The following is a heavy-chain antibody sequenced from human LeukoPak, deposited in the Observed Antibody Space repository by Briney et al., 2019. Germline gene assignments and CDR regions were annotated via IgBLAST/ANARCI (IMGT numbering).Heavy chain of an antibody. V-gene: IGHV3-53*01. Sequence: GGSLRLSCAASGFTVSNNYMSWVRQSPGKGLEWVSVIYTDGSTYYADSVKGRFTISRDNSKNTVYLQMNSLRAEDTAVYYCARTPGIAVAGTGYFDYWGQGTLVTVSS. J-gene: IGHJ4*02. CDR3: ARTPGIAVAGTGYFDY. D-gene: IGHD6-19*01. CDR1: GFTVSNNY. CDR2: IYTDGST.